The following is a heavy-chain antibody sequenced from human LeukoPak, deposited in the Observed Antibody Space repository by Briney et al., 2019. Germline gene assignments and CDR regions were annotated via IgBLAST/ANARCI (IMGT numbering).Heavy chain of an antibody. CDR2: IKQDGSEK. Sequence: GGSLRLSCAASGFTLSSYWMSWVRQAPGKGLEWVANIKQDGSEKYYVDSVKGRFTISRDNGKNSLYLQMNSLRAEDTAVYYCARDMYYYDSSGYYYYFDFWGQGTLVTVSS. J-gene: IGHJ4*02. D-gene: IGHD3-22*01. CDR1: GFTLSSYW. CDR3: ARDMYYYDSSGYYYYFDF. V-gene: IGHV3-7*01.